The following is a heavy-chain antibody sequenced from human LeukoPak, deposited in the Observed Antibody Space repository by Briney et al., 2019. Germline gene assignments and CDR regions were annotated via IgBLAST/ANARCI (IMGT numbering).Heavy chain of an antibody. CDR2: ISSIGSTI. CDR1: GFTFSNST. CDR3: ASKLETYYDYVWGSYPWMDV. J-gene: IGHJ6*02. V-gene: IGHV3-11*01. Sequence: GGSLRPSCAASGFTFSNSTMSWIRQAPGKGLGGVPSISSIGSTIYYADSVKGRFTISRDNAKNSLYLQMNSLRAEDTAVYYCASKLETYYDYVWGSYPWMDVWGQGTTVTVSS. D-gene: IGHD3-16*01.